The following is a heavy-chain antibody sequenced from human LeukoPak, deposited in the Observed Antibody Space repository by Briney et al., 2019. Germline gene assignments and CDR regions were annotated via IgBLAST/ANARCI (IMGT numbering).Heavy chain of an antibody. CDR3: ARHELPGMSVSAGFDY. CDR2: FYYSGST. D-gene: IGHD6-19*01. Sequence: PSETLSLTCTVSGGSISSSSCYWGWIRQPPGKGLEWIGSFYYSGSTYYNPSLKSRVTVSVDTSKNQFSLKLSSVTAADTAFYYCARHELPGMSVSAGFDYWGQGTLVTVSS. J-gene: IGHJ4*02. V-gene: IGHV4-39*01. CDR1: GGSISSSSCY.